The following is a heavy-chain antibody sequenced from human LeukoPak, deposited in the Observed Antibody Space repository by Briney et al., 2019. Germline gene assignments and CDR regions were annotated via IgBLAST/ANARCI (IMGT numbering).Heavy chain of an antibody. J-gene: IGHJ4*02. V-gene: IGHV3-30*03. Sequence: PGRSLRLSCAASGFTFSDYGMHWVRQAPGKGLEWVAVIANDGRDKKYADSVKGRFTISRDNSKNTLYLQMNSLRAEDTAVYYCARGYSYGYGYFDYWGQGTLVTVSS. CDR2: IANDGRDK. CDR3: ARGYSYGYGYFDY. D-gene: IGHD5-18*01. CDR1: GFTFSDYG.